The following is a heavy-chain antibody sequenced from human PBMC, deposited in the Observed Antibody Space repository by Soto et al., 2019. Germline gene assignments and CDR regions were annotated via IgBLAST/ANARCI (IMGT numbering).Heavy chain of an antibody. Sequence: PSETLSLTCTVSSGSISSYYWSWIRQPPGKGLEWIGYIYYSGSTNYNPSLKSRVTISVDTSKNQFSLKLSSVTAADTAVYYCARDYGSGKYYYGMDVWGQGTTVTVSS. V-gene: IGHV4-59*01. J-gene: IGHJ6*02. D-gene: IGHD3-10*01. CDR1: SGSISSYY. CDR3: ARDYGSGKYYYGMDV. CDR2: IYYSGST.